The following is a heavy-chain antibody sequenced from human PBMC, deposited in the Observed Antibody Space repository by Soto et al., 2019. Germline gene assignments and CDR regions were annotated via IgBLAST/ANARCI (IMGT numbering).Heavy chain of an antibody. D-gene: IGHD3-10*01. Sequence: GGSLRLSCAASGFIFSDFGMHGVRQAPGKGLEWVAIISYDGILKYYAASVKGRFTLSRDTSKGAVYLQMNSLTPEDTAVYYCAKDFKVSGGHYGSLNYYYGMDVWGQGTTVTVSS. CDR3: AKDFKVSGGHYGSLNYYYGMDV. V-gene: IGHV3-30*18. CDR2: ISYDGILK. J-gene: IGHJ6*02. CDR1: GFIFSDFG.